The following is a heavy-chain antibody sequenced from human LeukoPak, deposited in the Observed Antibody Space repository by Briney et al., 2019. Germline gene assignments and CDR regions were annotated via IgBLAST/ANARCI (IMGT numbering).Heavy chain of an antibody. Sequence: ASVRVSCKASGYTFTGYYMHWVRQAPGQGLEWMGWINPNSGGTNYAQKFQGRATMTRDTSISTAYMELSRLRSDDTAVYYCATINYYDSSGYYAVHDYWGQGTLVTVSS. CDR2: INPNSGGT. D-gene: IGHD3-22*01. V-gene: IGHV1-2*02. CDR1: GYTFTGYY. J-gene: IGHJ4*02. CDR3: ATINYYDSSGYYAVHDY.